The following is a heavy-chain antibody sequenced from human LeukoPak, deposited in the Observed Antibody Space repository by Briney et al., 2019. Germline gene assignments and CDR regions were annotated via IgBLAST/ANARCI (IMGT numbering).Heavy chain of an antibody. D-gene: IGHD2-15*01. J-gene: IGHJ4*02. V-gene: IGHV4-34*01. CDR1: GGSFSGNY. CDR2: INHSGST. Sequence: SETLSLTCAVYGGSFSGNYWSRIRQPPGKGLEWIGEINHSGSTNYNPSLKSRVTISVDTSKNQFSLKLSSVTAADTAVYYCARGWRSGGSCPPVVDYWGQGTLVTVSS. CDR3: ARGWRSGGSCPPVVDY.